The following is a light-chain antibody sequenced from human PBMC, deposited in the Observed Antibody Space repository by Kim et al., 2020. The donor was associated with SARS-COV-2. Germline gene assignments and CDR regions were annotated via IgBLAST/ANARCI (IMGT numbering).Light chain of an antibody. CDR2: GAS. Sequence: ETVLTQSPGTLSLSPGERATLSCRASQSVTNNYLAWYQQKLGQAPRLLIYGASTRATGIPDRFSGSGSGTDFTLTINRLEPEDSAVYYCQKYGSSPPHTFGPGTKLEI. CDR1: QSVTNNY. J-gene: IGKJ2*01. CDR3: QKYGSSPPHT. V-gene: IGKV3-20*01.